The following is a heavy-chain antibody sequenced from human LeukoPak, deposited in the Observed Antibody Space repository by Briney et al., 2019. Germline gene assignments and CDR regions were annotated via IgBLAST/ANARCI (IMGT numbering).Heavy chain of an antibody. Sequence: PSGTLSLTCTVSGGSISSSSYYWGWIRQPPGKGLEWIGSIYYSGSTYYNPSLKSRVTISVDTSKNQFSLKLGSVTAADTAVYYCARTDWKGYWGQGTLVTVSS. D-gene: IGHD1-1*01. CDR2: IYYSGST. J-gene: IGHJ4*02. CDR3: ARTDWKGY. V-gene: IGHV4-39*01. CDR1: GGSISSSSYY.